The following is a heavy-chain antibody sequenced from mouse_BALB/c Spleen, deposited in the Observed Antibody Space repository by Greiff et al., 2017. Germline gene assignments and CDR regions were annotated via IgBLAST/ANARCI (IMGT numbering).Heavy chain of an antibody. CDR3: ASYDYIFAY. CDR1: GFSLTSYG. V-gene: IGHV2-2*02. J-gene: IGHJ3*01. CDR2: IWSGGST. Sequence: QVQLKQSGPGLVQPSQSLSITCTVSGFSLTSYGVHWVRQSPGKGLEWLGVIWSGGSTDYNAAFISRLSISKDNSKSQVFFKMNSLQANDTAIYYCASYDYIFAYWGQGTLVTVSA. D-gene: IGHD2-4*01.